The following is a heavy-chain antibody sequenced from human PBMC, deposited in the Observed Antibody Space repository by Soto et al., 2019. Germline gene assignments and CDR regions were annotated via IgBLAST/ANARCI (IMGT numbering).Heavy chain of an antibody. Sequence: SETLSLTCIVSGGSITSYHWSWIRQLPGKGLEWMASTSYTGNTNYNPSLQSRVTISIDTSKNQLSLKMTSMAAADTAVYYCARDMHAGFTHCFDPWGQGTLVTVSS. V-gene: IGHV4-59*01. CDR1: GGSITSYH. J-gene: IGHJ5*02. CDR2: TSYTGNT. D-gene: IGHD2-8*01. CDR3: ARDMHAGFTHCFDP.